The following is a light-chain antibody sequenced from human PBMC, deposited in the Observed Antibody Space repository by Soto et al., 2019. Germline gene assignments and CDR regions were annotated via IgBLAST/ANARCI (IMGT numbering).Light chain of an antibody. J-gene: IGKJ1*01. V-gene: IGKV3-15*01. CDR3: QQYGSSPQT. Sequence: EIVMTQSPATLSVSTGERATLSCRASQIISTNVAWYQQKPGQAPRFLIYAASTRASGIPARFSGRGSGTDFNLTISRLEPEDFAVYYCQQYGSSPQTFGQGSKVDIK. CDR2: AAS. CDR1: QIISTN.